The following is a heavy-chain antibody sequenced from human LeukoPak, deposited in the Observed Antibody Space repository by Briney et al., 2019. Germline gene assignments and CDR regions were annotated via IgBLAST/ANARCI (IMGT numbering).Heavy chain of an antibody. CDR2: IKSKTDGGTT. CDR1: GFTFSSFA. J-gene: IGHJ3*02. D-gene: IGHD3-22*01. V-gene: IGHV3-15*01. Sequence: GGTLRLSCAASGFTFSSFAMSWIRQAPGKGLEWVGRIKSKTDGGTTDYAAPVKGRFTISRDDSKNTLYLQMNSLKTEDTAVYYCTTDRSRYYYDSSGYYRVNDAFDIWGQGTMVTVSS. CDR3: TTDRSRYYYDSSGYYRVNDAFDI.